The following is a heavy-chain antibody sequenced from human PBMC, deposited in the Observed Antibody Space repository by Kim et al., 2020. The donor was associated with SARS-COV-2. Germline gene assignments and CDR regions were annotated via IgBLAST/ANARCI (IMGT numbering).Heavy chain of an antibody. D-gene: IGHD2-15*01. CDR3: DRKDCSGGSCAFDP. V-gene: IGHV3-74*01. J-gene: IGHJ5*02. Sequence: AESVKDRSTISRDNAKSTMYLQMNSLRAEDTAKYYCDRKDCSGGSCAFDPWGQGTLVTVSS.